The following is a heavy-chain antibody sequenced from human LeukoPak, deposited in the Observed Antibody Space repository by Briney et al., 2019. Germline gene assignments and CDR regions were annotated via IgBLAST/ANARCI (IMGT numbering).Heavy chain of an antibody. D-gene: IGHD3-10*01. J-gene: IGHJ4*02. CDR1: GFTFSSYA. CDR2: ISGSGGST. V-gene: IGHV3-23*01. CDR3: AKKLWFGELLPYFDY. Sequence: GGSLRLSCAASGFTFSSYAMSWVRQAPGKGLEWVSAISGSGGSTYYADSVKGRFTISRDNSKNTLYLQMNSLRAEDTAVYYCAKKLWFGELLPYFDYWGQGTLVTVSS.